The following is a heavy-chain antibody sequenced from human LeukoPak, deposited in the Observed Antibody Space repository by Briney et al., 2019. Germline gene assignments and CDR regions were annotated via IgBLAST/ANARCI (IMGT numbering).Heavy chain of an antibody. J-gene: IGHJ4*02. CDR3: AREEMATITAIVGGFDY. V-gene: IGHV1-2*02. CDR1: GYTFTGYY. Sequence: GASVKVSCKASGYTFTGYYMHWVRQAPGQGLEWMGWINPNSGLSSFAQKFQGRVTMTGDTSIDTAYLQLRSLRSDDTAVYYCAREEMATITAIVGGFDYWGQGSLVTVSS. CDR2: INPNSGLS. D-gene: IGHD5-24*01.